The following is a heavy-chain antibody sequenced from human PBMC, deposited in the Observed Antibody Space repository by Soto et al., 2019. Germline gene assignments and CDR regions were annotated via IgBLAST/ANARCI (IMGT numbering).Heavy chain of an antibody. J-gene: IGHJ6*02. D-gene: IGHD3-3*01. CDR2: INHSGST. Sequence: SETLSLTCAVYGGSFSGYYWSWIRQPPGEGLEWIGEINHSGSTNYNPSLKSRVTIPVDTSKNQFSLKLSSVTAADTAVYYCAGPYYDFWSGYFLTYYYYGMDVWGQGTTVTVSS. CDR1: GGSFSGYY. V-gene: IGHV4-34*01. CDR3: AGPYYDFWSGYFLTYYYYGMDV.